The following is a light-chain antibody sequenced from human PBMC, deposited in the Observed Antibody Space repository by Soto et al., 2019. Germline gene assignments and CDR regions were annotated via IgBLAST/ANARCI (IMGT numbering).Light chain of an antibody. V-gene: IGKV3-20*01. CDR3: QQYGSSPWT. CDR2: GAS. Sequence: VLTQSPCTLSLSPGERAALSCRASQSIRSGDLAWYQQKPGQAPRLLIYGASSRATGIPDRFSGSGSGTDFTLTISRLEPEDFAVYYCQQYGSSPWTFGQGTKVDIK. CDR1: QSIRSGD. J-gene: IGKJ1*01.